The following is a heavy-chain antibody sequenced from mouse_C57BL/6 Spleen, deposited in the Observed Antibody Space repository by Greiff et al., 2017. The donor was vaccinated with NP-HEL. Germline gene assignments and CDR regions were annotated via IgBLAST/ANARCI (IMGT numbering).Heavy chain of an antibody. J-gene: IGHJ1*03. CDR2: IDPSDSYT. Sequence: QVQLQQPGAELVRPGTSVKLSCKASGYTFTSYWMHWVKQRPGQGLEWIGVIDPSDSYTNYNQKFKGKATLTVDTSSSTAYMQLSSLTSEDSAVYYCARPLPDWYFDVWGTGTTVTVPS. CDR1: GYTFTSYW. V-gene: IGHV1-59*01. D-gene: IGHD6-1*01. CDR3: ARPLPDWYFDV.